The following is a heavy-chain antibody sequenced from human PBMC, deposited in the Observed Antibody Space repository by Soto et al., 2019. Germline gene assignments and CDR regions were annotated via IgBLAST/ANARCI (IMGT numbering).Heavy chain of an antibody. CDR2: ISSSSSTI. D-gene: IGHD6-19*01. V-gene: IGHV3-48*02. CDR1: GFTFSSYS. CDR3: AREYSSGWYLYYYGMDV. Sequence: PGGSLRLSCAASGFTFSSYSMNWVRQAPGKGLEWVSYISSSSSTIYYADSVKGRFTISRDNAKNSLYLQMNSLRDEDTAVYYCAREYSSGWYLYYYGMDVWGQGTTVTVSS. J-gene: IGHJ6*02.